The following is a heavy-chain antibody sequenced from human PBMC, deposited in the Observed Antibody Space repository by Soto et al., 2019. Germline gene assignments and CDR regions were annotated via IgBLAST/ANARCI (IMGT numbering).Heavy chain of an antibody. Sequence: VASVKVSCKASGGTFSSYAISWVRQAPGQGLEWMGGIIPIFGTANYAQKFQGRVTITADESTSTAYMELSSLRSEDTAVYYCASDIGYYYYYGMDVWGQGTTVTVSS. CDR2: IIPIFGTA. D-gene: IGHD1-26*01. J-gene: IGHJ6*02. V-gene: IGHV1-69*13. CDR3: ASDIGYYYYYGMDV. CDR1: GGTFSSYA.